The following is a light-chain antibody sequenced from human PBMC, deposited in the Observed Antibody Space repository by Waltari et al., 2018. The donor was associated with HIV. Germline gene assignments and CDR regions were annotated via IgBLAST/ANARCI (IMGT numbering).Light chain of an antibody. CDR3: KQYGRSPTA. CDR1: QTLTTTS. Sequence: EIVLTQSPGTLSLSPGERATLSCRASQTLTTTSLAWYQQRPGQAPRLLIHGASSRATGIPDRFVGSGSGTDFSLNITRLQPEDFAVYYCKQYGRSPTAFGGGTQVQIK. V-gene: IGKV3-20*01. CDR2: GAS. J-gene: IGKJ4*01.